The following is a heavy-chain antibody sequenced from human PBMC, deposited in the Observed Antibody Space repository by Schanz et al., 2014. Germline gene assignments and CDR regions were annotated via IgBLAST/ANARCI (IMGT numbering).Heavy chain of an antibody. D-gene: IGHD3-10*02. J-gene: IGHJ4*02. CDR3: AKNQYDDVDLSSFYFDF. V-gene: IGHV3-23*01. Sequence: DVQLLESGGGLVQPGGSLRLSCAASGFTFTNYAMSWVRQAPGKGLEWVSLISDSGDTAYYADSVKGRFTISRDSSKNTLYLQMNSLRPEDTAIYYCAKNQYDDVDLSSFYFDFWGQGTLGTVSS. CDR2: ISDSGDTA. CDR1: GFTFTNYA.